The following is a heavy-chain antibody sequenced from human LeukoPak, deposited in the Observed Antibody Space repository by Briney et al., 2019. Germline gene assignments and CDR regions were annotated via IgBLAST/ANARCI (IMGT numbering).Heavy chain of an antibody. Sequence: GSLRLSCAASGFTFSSYSMNWVRQPPGKGLEWIGEIYHSGSTNYNPSLKSRVTISVDKSKNQFSLKLSSVIAADTAVYYCASGPIASAFDIWGQGTMVTVSS. D-gene: IGHD2-15*01. J-gene: IGHJ3*02. CDR1: GFTFSSYSM. V-gene: IGHV4-4*02. CDR2: IYHSGST. CDR3: ASGPIASAFDI.